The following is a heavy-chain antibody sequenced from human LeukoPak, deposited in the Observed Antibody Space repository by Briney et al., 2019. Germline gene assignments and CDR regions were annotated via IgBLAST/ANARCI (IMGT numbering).Heavy chain of an antibody. Sequence: ASVRVSCKASGYTFTDYYMHWVRQAPGQGPEWLGWSNPDSGGTNYAQKFQGRVTMTRDTSISTAYMELSRLTSDDTAVYYCARGREVEGTVGYWGQGALVTVSS. CDR2: SNPDSGGT. V-gene: IGHV1-2*02. J-gene: IGHJ4*02. CDR3: ARGREVEGTVGY. CDR1: GYTFTDYY. D-gene: IGHD1-1*01.